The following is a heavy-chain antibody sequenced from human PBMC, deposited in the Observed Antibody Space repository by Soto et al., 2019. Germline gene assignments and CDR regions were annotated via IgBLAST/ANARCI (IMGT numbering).Heavy chain of an antibody. CDR1: GYSFTSYW. CDR3: ATPLIVGATELSYYYYGMDV. Sequence: GESLKISCKGSGYSFTSYWISWVRQMPGKGLEWMGRIDPSDSYTNYSPSFQGHVTISADKSISTAYLQWSSLKASDTAMYYCATPLIVGATELSYYYYGMDVWGQGTTVTV. J-gene: IGHJ6*02. V-gene: IGHV5-10-1*01. CDR2: IDPSDSYT. D-gene: IGHD1-26*01.